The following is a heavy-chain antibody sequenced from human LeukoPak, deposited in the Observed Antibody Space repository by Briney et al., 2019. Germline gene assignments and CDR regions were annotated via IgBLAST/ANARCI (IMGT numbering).Heavy chain of an antibody. CDR3: ARDRYTVVAFDY. V-gene: IGHV1-18*01. D-gene: IGHD4-23*01. CDR2: ISAYNGNT. J-gene: IGHJ4*02. Sequence: ASVKVSCKASGYTFTSYGISWVRQAPGQGLEWMGWISAYNGNTNYVQKLQGRVTMTTDTSTSTAYMALRSLRSDDTAVYYCARDRYTVVAFDYWGQGTLVTVSS. CDR1: GYTFTSYG.